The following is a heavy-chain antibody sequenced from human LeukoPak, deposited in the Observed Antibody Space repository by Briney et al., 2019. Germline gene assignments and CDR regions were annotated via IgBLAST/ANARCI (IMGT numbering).Heavy chain of an antibody. CDR2: INSSGGTT. Sequence: ASVKVSCKASGYTFTSYYLHWVRQAPGQGLEWVGVINSSGGTTSYAQKFQGRLTVTRDTSTNTVYMDLSSLRSEDTAVYYCATGRICRSSTSCAYYMDVWGKGTTVTVSS. D-gene: IGHD2-2*01. CDR1: GYTFTSYY. CDR3: ATGRICRSSTSCAYYMDV. V-gene: IGHV1-46*01. J-gene: IGHJ6*03.